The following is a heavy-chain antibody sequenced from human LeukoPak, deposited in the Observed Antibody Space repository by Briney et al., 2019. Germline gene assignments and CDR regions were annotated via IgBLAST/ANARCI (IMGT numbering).Heavy chain of an antibody. CDR2: ISWDDDST. V-gene: IGHV3-43*01. CDR1: GFTFDDYT. D-gene: IGHD6-13*01. CDR3: AKGDSSSWYNFDY. J-gene: IGHJ4*02. Sequence: TGGSLRLPCAASGFTFDDYTMHWVRQAPGKGLEWVSLISWDDDSTYYADSVKGRFTISRDNSKNSLYLQMNSLRTEDTALYYCAKGDSSSWYNFDYWGQGTLATVSS.